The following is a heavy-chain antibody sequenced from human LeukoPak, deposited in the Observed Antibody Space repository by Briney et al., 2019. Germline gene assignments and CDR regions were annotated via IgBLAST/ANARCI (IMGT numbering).Heavy chain of an antibody. CDR3: ARDQWSGCSGGSCYAGY. D-gene: IGHD2-15*01. V-gene: IGHV1-18*01. Sequence: ASVKVSCKASGYTFTSYGISWVRQAPGQGLEWMGWISAYNGNTNYAQKLQGRVTMTTETSTSTAYMELRSLRSDDTAVYYCARDQWSGCSGGSCYAGYWGQGTLVAVSS. CDR1: GYTFTSYG. CDR2: ISAYNGNT. J-gene: IGHJ4*02.